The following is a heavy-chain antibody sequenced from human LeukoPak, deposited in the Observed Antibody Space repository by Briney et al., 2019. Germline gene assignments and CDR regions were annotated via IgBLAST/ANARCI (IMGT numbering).Heavy chain of an antibody. D-gene: IGHD6-13*01. CDR2: INPNSGNT. CDR3: ARDSSSWYKGGFDY. J-gene: IGHJ4*02. CDR1: GYTFTGYY. V-gene: IGHV1-8*02. Sequence: ASVKVSCKASGYTFTGYYMHWVRQAPGQGLEWMGWINPNSGNTAYAQKFQGRVTMTRNTSISTAYIELSSLRSEDTAMYYCARDSSSWYKGGFDYWGQGTLVTVSS.